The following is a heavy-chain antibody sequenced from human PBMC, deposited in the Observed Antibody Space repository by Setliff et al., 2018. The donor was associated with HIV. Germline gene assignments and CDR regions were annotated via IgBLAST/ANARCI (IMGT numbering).Heavy chain of an antibody. J-gene: IGHJ6*03. V-gene: IGHV4-4*07. Sequence: LSLTCTVSGGSLSSYYGSRIRQSAGKGLEWIGRIYSSGSTNYNPSLKSRVTMSVDTSKNQFSLRLSSVTAADTAVYYCAREVRVVLPAAASGNYYYYYMDVWGKGTTVTVSS. CDR3: AREVRVVLPAAASGNYYYYYMDV. CDR2: IYSSGST. CDR1: GGSLSSYY. D-gene: IGHD2-2*01.